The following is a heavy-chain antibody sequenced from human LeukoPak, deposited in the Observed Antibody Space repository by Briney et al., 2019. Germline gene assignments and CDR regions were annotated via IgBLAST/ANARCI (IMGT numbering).Heavy chain of an antibody. Sequence: PGGSLRLSCAASGFTFDDYAMHWVRQAPGKGLEWVSAISGSGGSTYYADSVKGRFTISRDNSKNTLYLQMNSLRAEDTAVYYCAKLPLLWFGELPDYWGQGTLVTVSS. D-gene: IGHD3-10*01. CDR2: ISGSGGST. V-gene: IGHV3-23*01. CDR3: AKLPLLWFGELPDY. CDR1: GFTFDDYA. J-gene: IGHJ4*02.